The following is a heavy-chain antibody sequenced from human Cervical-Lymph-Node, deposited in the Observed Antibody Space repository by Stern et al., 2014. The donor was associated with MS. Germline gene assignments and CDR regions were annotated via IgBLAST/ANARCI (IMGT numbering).Heavy chain of an antibody. CDR2: ISSSSHT. Sequence: EVQLLESGGGLVKPGGSLRLSCAASGFNFTIYTMNWVRQAPGKGLEWVSSISSSSHTNYADSVRGRFTISRDNAKNSLFLQMNSLRAEDTAIYYCARDLRLDYWGQGILVTVSS. J-gene: IGHJ4*02. V-gene: IGHV3-21*01. CDR3: ARDLRLDY. CDR1: GFNFTIYT.